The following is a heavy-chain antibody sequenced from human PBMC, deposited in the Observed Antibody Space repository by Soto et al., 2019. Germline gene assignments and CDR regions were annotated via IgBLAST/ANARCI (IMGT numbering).Heavy chain of an antibody. CDR3: EVTTGY. J-gene: IGHJ4*02. V-gene: IGHV1-8*01. Sequence: QVQVVQSKAEVKKPGASVKVSCKTSGYTFTDYDINWVRQAPGQGLEWMGWVSPDSGNAGHAQQFQGRVSMTSDTYTSTVYMELTSLRSEDTAVYFCEVTTGYWGPGTMVTVSS. CDR1: GYTFTDYD. CDR2: VSPDSGNA. D-gene: IGHD3-9*01.